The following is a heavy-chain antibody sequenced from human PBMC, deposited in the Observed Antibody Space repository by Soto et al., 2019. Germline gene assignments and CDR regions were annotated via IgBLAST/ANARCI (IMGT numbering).Heavy chain of an antibody. CDR2: ISDSDRGSAT. D-gene: IGHD3-16*01. CDR3: AREIWANPDY. CDR1: GFSMSDHF. Sequence: QVQLVESGGDLVKPGGSPRLSCAASGFSMSDHFMSWIRQAPGKGLEWVSYISDSDRGSATQYGDSVKGRFTISRDNAKNSLYLQMNSLRVEDTAVYYCAREIWANPDYWGQGTLVTVSS. V-gene: IGHV3-11*01. J-gene: IGHJ4*02.